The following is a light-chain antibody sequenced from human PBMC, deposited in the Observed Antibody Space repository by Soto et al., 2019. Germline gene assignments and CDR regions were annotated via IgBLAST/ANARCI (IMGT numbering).Light chain of an antibody. CDR2: AAS. J-gene: IGKJ4*01. Sequence: DIQMTQSPSPLSASVGDRVTVTCRASQSISRYLNWYQQKPGNAPKLLIYAASNLQSGVPSRFSGSGSGTDFTLTISSLHPEDFATYFCKQSHTPPLTFGGGTKVDIK. CDR3: KQSHTPPLT. CDR1: QSISRY. V-gene: IGKV1-39*01.